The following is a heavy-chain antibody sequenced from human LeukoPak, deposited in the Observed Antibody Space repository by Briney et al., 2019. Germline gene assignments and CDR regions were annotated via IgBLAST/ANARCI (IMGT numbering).Heavy chain of an antibody. CDR3: ARGRGGGYWTAQPIDY. Sequence: SQTLSLTCTVSGGSISSGGYYWGWIRQPPGKGLEWIGSIYYRGSTYYNPSLKSRVTISVDTSKNQFSLKLSSVTAADTAVYYCARGRGGGYWTAQPIDYWGQGTLVTVSS. J-gene: IGHJ4*02. CDR2: IYYRGST. CDR1: GGSISSGGYY. V-gene: IGHV4-39*01. D-gene: IGHD1-1*01.